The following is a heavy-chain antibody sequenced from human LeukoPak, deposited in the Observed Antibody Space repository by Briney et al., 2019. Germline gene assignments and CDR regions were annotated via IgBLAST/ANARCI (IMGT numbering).Heavy chain of an antibody. CDR2: IYSGGST. Sequence: PGGSLRLSCAASGFTVSSNYMSWVRQAPGKGLEWVSVIYSGGSTYYADSVKGRFTISRDNSKNTLYLQMNSLRAEDTAVYYCVRGYSYGWFDPWGQGTLVTVSS. CDR1: GFTVSSNY. D-gene: IGHD5-18*01. J-gene: IGHJ5*02. V-gene: IGHV3-53*01. CDR3: VRGYSYGWFDP.